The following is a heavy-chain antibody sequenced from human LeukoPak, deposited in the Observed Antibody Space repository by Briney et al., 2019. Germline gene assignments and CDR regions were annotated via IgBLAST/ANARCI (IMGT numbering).Heavy chain of an antibody. CDR3: ARTSGRGGVDPGTSGYINY. CDR2: IYYSGST. D-gene: IGHD3-22*01. V-gene: IGHV4-39*01. Sequence: KLSETLSLTCTVSGASVTSYYWDWIRQPPGKGLEWIGSIYYSGSTYYKPSLESRVTMSVDTSKNQFSLKMSSVTAADTAVYYCARTSGRGGVDPGTSGYINYWGHGTLVTVSS. CDR1: GASVTSYY. J-gene: IGHJ4*01.